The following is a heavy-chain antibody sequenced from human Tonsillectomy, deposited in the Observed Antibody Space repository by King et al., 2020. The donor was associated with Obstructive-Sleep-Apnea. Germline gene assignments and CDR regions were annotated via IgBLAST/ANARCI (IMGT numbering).Heavy chain of an antibody. Sequence: QLVQSGAEVKKPGASVKVSCKVSGYTLTELSIHWVRQTPGKGLEWMGGFDPVDGETTYAQKFQGRVTMTEDTSTDTAYMDLSSLRSEDTAVYYCATSKPMIVAVMVYWGQGTPVTVSS. J-gene: IGHJ4*02. CDR3: ATSKPMIVAVMVY. CDR1: GYTLTELS. CDR2: FDPVDGET. D-gene: IGHD3-22*01. V-gene: IGHV1-24*01.